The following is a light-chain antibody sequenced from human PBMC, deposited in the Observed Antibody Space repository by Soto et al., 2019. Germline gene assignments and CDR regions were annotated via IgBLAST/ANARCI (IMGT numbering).Light chain of an antibody. CDR2: DVS. CDR3: SSQRNTSTLV. Sequence: QLVLTQPASVSGSPGQSITISCTGTSSDVGAYNYVSWYQQHPGKAPKLMIYDVSNRPSGVSNRFSGSKSGNTASLTISGLQAEDEADYYCSSQRNTSTLVFGGGTQLTVL. V-gene: IGLV2-14*03. J-gene: IGLJ2*01. CDR1: SSDVGAYNY.